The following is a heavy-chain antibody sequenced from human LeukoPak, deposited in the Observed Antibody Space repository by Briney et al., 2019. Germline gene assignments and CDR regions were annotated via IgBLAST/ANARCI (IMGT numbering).Heavy chain of an antibody. V-gene: IGHV3-48*03. J-gene: IGHJ4*02. CDR3: ARDLGRWDLGD. Sequence: GGSLRLSCAASGFTFSSYEMNWVRQAPGKGLEWVSYITSSGSTIYYADSVKGRFTISRDNAKSSPYLQMNSLRAEDTAVYYCARDLGRWDLGDWGQGTLVTVSS. D-gene: IGHD1-26*01. CDR2: ITSSGSTI. CDR1: GFTFSSYE.